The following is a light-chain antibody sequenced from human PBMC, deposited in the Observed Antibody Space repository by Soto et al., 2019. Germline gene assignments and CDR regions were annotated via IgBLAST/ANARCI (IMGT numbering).Light chain of an antibody. Sequence: QSVLTQPASVSGSPGQSITISCTGTSSDVGDYNYVSWYQQHPGKAPKLMIYDVSNRPSGVSDRFSGSKSGNTASLTISGLQAEDEADYYCSSYTSSNTYVVLGGGTKVTVL. J-gene: IGLJ2*01. CDR1: SSDVGDYNY. CDR2: DVS. CDR3: SSYTSSNTYVV. V-gene: IGLV2-14*01.